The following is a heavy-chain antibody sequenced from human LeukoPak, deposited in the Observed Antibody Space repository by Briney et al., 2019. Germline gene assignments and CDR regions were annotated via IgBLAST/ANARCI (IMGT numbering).Heavy chain of an antibody. CDR3: ARLAGCSSSSCRSFDY. V-gene: IGHV1-2*02. CDR1: GYPFTGYY. CDR2: INPNSGFT. D-gene: IGHD2-2*01. J-gene: IGHJ4*02. Sequence: ASVKVSCKASGYPFTGYYLHWVRQAPGQGLEWMGWINPNSGFTNYAQKFQGRFTMTRDTSISTAYMELSRLRSDDTAVYYCARLAGCSSSSCRSFDYWGQGTLVTVSS.